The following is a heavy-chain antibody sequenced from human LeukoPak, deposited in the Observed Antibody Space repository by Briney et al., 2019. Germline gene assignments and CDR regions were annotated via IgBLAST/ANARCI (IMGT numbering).Heavy chain of an antibody. D-gene: IGHD1-26*01. CDR1: GYTFTTYG. CDR3: ARVSEWELQGLYWFDP. CDR2: ISAYNGNT. Sequence: GASVKVSCKASGYTFTTYGISWVRQAPGQGLERMGWISAYNGNTNYAQKFQGRVTITADESTSTAYMELSSLRSEDTAVYYCARVSEWELQGLYWFDPWGQGTLVTVSS. J-gene: IGHJ5*02. V-gene: IGHV1-18*01.